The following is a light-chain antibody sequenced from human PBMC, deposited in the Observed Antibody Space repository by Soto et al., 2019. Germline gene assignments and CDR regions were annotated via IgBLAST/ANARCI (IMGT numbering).Light chain of an antibody. CDR1: QSVSSN. CDR3: QQYNNWPLP. J-gene: IGKJ5*01. V-gene: IGKV3-15*01. CDR2: GAS. Sequence: EVMVKQSPATVSVYKGERATLSCRASQSVSSNLAWYQQKPGQAPRLLIYGASSRATGIPVRFSGSGSGTEFTLTISSLQSEDFAVYYCQQYNNWPLPFGQ.